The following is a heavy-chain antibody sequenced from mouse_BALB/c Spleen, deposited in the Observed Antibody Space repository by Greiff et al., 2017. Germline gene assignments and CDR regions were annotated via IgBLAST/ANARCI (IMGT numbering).Heavy chain of an antibody. D-gene: IGHD2-1*01. V-gene: IGHV1-7*01. J-gene: IGHJ1*01. CDR3: AEGNYDGYFDV. CDR2: INPSTGYT. CDR1: GYTFTSYW. Sequence: QVQLQQSGAELAKPGASVKMSCKASGYTFTSYWMHWVKQRPGQGLEWIGYINPSTGYTEYNQKFKDKATLTADKSSSTAYMQLSSLTSEDSAVYYCAEGNYDGYFDVWGAGTTVTVSS.